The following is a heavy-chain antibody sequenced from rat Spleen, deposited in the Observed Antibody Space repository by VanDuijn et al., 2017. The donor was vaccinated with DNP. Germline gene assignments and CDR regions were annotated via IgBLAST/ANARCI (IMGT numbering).Heavy chain of an antibody. D-gene: IGHD1-9*01. CDR3: ASHTYYGYDYFVY. CDR2: ISPSGGNT. CDR1: GFTFSNYD. V-gene: IGHV5-25*01. J-gene: IGHJ2*01. Sequence: EVQLVESGGGLVQPGRSLKLSCTASGFTFSNYDMAWVRQAPTKGLEWVASISPSGGNTYYRDSVKGRFTVSRDNAKSSLHLQMNSLRSEDTATYYCASHTYYGYDYFVYWGQGVMVTVSS.